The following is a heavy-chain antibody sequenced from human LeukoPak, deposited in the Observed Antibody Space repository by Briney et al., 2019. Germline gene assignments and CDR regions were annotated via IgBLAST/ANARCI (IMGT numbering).Heavy chain of an antibody. CDR2: INPNSCDA. CDR1: GYTFTLYY. Sequence: ASVKVSCKASGYTFTLYYIHWVRQAPGQGLEWMGWINPNSCDANYAQKLQGRVTMTRDTSINTAYMELNRLRSDHTAVYYCATLDNSGLYCGGQGTLVTVSS. D-gene: IGHD6-19*01. J-gene: IGHJ4*02. V-gene: IGHV1-2*02. CDR3: ATLDNSGLYC.